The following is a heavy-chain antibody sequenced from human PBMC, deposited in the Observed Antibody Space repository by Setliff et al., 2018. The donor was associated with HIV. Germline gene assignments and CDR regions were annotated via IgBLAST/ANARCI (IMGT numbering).Heavy chain of an antibody. CDR1: GFTFSGYE. J-gene: IGHJ6*02. CDR3: ARSAELYLYYGMDV. CDR2: ISKSGNTI. V-gene: IGHV3-48*03. Sequence: PGGSLRLSCAASGFTFSGYEMNWVRQAPGKGLEWVSYISKSGNTIHYAGSVKGRFTISRDNAKNSLYLQMNSLRAEDTAVYYCARSAELYLYYGMDVWGQGTTVTVSS. D-gene: IGHD3-3*01.